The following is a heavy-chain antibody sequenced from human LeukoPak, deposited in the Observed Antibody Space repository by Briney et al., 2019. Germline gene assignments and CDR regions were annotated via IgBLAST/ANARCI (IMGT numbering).Heavy chain of an antibody. CDR2: INSDGSST. J-gene: IGHJ4*02. Sequence: PGGSLRLSCAASGFTFSTYWMHWVRHAPGKGLVWVSRINSDGSSTSYADSVKGRFTISRDNAKNTLYLQMNSLRAEGTAAYYCARESSVGAHKAFDYWGQGTLVTVSS. CDR1: GFTFSTYW. V-gene: IGHV3-74*01. CDR3: ARESSVGAHKAFDY. D-gene: IGHD1-26*01.